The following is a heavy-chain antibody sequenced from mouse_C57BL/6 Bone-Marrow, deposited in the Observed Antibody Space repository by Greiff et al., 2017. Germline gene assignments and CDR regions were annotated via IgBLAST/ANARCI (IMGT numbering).Heavy chain of an antibody. V-gene: IGHV1-82*01. CDR2: IYTGDGDT. CDR3: ARCRCTVVAGDV. Sequence: QVQLKESGPELVKPGASVKISCKASGYAFSSSWMNWVKQRPGKGLEWIGRIYTGDGDTNYNGKFKGQATLTADKCSSTAYMQLRSLTSEGSAVYVCARCRCTVVAGDVWGTGTTVTVSS. D-gene: IGHD1-1*01. J-gene: IGHJ1*03. CDR1: GYAFSSSW.